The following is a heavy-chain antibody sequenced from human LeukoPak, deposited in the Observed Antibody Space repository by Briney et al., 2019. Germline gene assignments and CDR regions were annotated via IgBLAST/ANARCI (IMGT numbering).Heavy chain of an antibody. V-gene: IGHV3-30-3*01. D-gene: IGHD3-3*01. CDR1: GFTFSSYA. Sequence: GGSLRLSCAASGFTFSSYAMHWVRQAPGKGLEWVAVISYDGSNKYYADSVKGRFTISRDNSKNTLYLQMNSLRAEDTAVYYCARGHTIFGVVIRARFDPWGQGTLVTVSS. J-gene: IGHJ5*02. CDR3: ARGHTIFGVVIRARFDP. CDR2: ISYDGSNK.